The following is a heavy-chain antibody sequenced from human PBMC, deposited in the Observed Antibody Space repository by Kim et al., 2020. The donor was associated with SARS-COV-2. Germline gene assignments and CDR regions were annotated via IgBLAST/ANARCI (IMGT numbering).Heavy chain of an antibody. V-gene: IGHV1-46*01. D-gene: IGHD2-15*01. CDR1: GYTFTSYY. Sequence: ASVKVSCKASGYTFTSYYMHWVRQAPGQGLEWMGIINPSGGSTSYAQKFQGRVTMTRDTSTSTVYMELSSLRSEDTAVYYCARGLGYCSGGSCTVPDYYYGMDVWGQGTTVTVSS. CDR2: INPSGGST. CDR3: ARGLGYCSGGSCTVPDYYYGMDV. J-gene: IGHJ6*02.